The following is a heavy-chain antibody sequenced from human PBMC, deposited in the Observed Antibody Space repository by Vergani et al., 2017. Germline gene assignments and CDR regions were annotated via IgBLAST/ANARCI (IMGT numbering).Heavy chain of an antibody. J-gene: IGHJ6*02. CDR3: VLSGYSGYDPGSYYYYYGMDV. CDR2: ISGSGGST. Sequence: EVQLLESGGGLVQPGGSLRLSCAASGFTFSSYAMSWVRQAPGKGLEWVSAISGSGGSTYYADSVKGRFTISRDNSKNTLYLQMNSLRAEDTAVYYCVLSGYSGYDPGSYYYYYGMDVWGQGITVTVSS. D-gene: IGHD5-12*01. CDR1: GFTFSSYA. V-gene: IGHV3-23*01.